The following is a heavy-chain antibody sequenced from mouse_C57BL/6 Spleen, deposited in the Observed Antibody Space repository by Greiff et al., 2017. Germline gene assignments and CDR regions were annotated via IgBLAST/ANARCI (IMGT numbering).Heavy chain of an antibody. J-gene: IGHJ2*01. Sequence: QLQLQQPGAELVRPGSSVKLSCKASGYTFTSYWMHWVKQRPIQGLEWIGNIDPSDSETHYNQKFKDKATLTVDKSSSTAYMQLSSLTSEDSAVYYCARGSSSYDYFDYWGQGTTLTVSS. V-gene: IGHV1-52*01. CDR2: IDPSDSET. D-gene: IGHD1-1*01. CDR1: GYTFTSYW. CDR3: ARGSSSYDYFDY.